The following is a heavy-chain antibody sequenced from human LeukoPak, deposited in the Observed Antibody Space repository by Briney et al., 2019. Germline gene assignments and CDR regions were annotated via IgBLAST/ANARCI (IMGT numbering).Heavy chain of an antibody. CDR3: ARVVGASRDYAFDI. Sequence: SSETLSLTCTVSGGSISSYYWSWIRQPAGKGLEWIGRIYTSGSTNYNPSLKSRVTMSVDTSKNQFSLKLSSVTAADTAVYYCARVVGASRDYAFDIWGQGTMVTVSS. CDR2: IYTSGST. CDR1: GGSISSYY. J-gene: IGHJ3*02. D-gene: IGHD1-26*01. V-gene: IGHV4-4*07.